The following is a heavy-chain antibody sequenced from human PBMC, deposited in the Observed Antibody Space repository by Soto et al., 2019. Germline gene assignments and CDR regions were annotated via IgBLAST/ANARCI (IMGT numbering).Heavy chain of an antibody. V-gene: IGHV3-30*18. D-gene: IGHD3-3*01. CDR1: GFTFSSYG. J-gene: IGHJ6*02. CDR2: ISYDGSNK. Sequence: GGSLRLSCAASGFTFSSYGMHWVRQAPGKGLEWVAVISYDGSNKYYADSVKGRFTISRDNSKNTLYLQMNSLRAEDTAVYYCAKGFPIPSYYDFWSGYHDYYYYYGMDVWGQGTTVTVSS. CDR3: AKGFPIPSYYDFWSGYHDYYYYYGMDV.